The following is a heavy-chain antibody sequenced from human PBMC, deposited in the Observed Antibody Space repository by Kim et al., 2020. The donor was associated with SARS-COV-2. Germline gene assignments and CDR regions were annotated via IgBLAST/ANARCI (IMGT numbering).Heavy chain of an antibody. J-gene: IGHJ4*02. V-gene: IGHV1-69*04. Sequence: AQKFQGRVTITADKSTSTAYMELSSLRSEDTAVYYCARGYYYDSSGYFNYWGQGTLVTVSS. CDR3: ARGYYYDSSGYFNY. D-gene: IGHD3-22*01.